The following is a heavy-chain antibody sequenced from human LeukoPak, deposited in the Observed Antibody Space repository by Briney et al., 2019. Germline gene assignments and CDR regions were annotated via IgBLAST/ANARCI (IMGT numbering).Heavy chain of an antibody. Sequence: ASVKVSCKASGHTFTSYYLHWVRQAPGQGLEWMGIINPSGGSTSYAQKFQGRVTMTRDTSTSTVYMELSSLRSEDTAVYYCARDSGEDYFDYWGQGTLVTVSS. V-gene: IGHV1-46*01. J-gene: IGHJ4*02. CDR1: GHTFTSYY. CDR3: ARDSGEDYFDY. CDR2: INPSGGST.